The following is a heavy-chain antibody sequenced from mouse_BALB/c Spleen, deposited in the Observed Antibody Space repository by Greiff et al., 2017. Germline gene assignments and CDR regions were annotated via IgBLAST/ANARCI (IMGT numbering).Heavy chain of an antibody. D-gene: IGHD1-1*01. V-gene: IGHV6-6*02. CDR3: TRITTVVGDFDY. J-gene: IGHJ2*01. Sequence: EVQLQESGGGLVQPGGSMKLSCVASGFTFSNYWMNWVRQSPEKGLEWVAEIRLKSNNYATHYAESVKGRFTISRDDSKSSVYLQMKNLRAEDTGIYYCTRITTVVGDFDYWGQGTTLTVSS. CDR1: GFTFSNYW. CDR2: IRLKSNNYAT.